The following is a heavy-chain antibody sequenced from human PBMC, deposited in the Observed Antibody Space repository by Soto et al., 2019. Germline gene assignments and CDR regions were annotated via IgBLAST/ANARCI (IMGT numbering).Heavy chain of an antibody. CDR1: GFSFTSYA. CDR3: ARDQSDYDILTGLGYYYYYGMDV. CDR2: ISYEGSNK. V-gene: IGHV3-30-3*01. D-gene: IGHD3-9*01. Sequence: SLTPSCAAYGFSFTSYAMHWVRHAPGEWLEWVAVISYEGSNKYYADSVKGRFTISRDNSKKTLYLQMNSLRAEDTAVYYCARDQSDYDILTGLGYYYYYGMDVWGQGATVTVSS. J-gene: IGHJ6*02.